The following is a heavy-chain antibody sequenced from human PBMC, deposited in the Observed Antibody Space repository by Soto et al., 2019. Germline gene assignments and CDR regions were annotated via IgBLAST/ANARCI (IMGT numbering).Heavy chain of an antibody. J-gene: IGHJ4*02. CDR3: ARETWKLPYNWNDGVHFDY. CDR1: GGTFSSYA. Sequence: QVQLVQSGAEVKKPGSSVKVSCKASGGTFSSYAISWVRQAPGQGHEWMGGIIPIFGTANYAQKFQGRVTITADKSTSTAYMELSSLRSEDTAVYYCARETWKLPYNWNDGVHFDYWGQGTLVTVSS. CDR2: IIPIFGTA. V-gene: IGHV1-69*06. D-gene: IGHD1-20*01.